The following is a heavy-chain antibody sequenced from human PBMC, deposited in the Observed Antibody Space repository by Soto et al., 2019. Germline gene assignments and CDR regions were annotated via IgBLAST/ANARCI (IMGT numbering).Heavy chain of an antibody. J-gene: IGHJ4*02. CDR1: GGSINNHY. CDR3: AGANCNCKS. Sequence: QVQLQESGPGLVKPSETLSLTCTVSGGSINNHYWSWIRQPPGKGLEWIGYIYYSGTTNYNPSLKGRVTISVAPSKTHFSLTLPSRPAADTAPYSCAGANCNCKSWGKGTLVTVS. D-gene: IGHD2-15*01. CDR2: IYYSGTT. V-gene: IGHV4-59*11.